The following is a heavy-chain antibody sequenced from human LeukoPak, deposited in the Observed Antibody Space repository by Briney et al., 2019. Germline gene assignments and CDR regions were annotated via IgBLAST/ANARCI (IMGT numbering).Heavy chain of an antibody. D-gene: IGHD1-26*01. CDR3: ARGSYYMNY. CDR2: ITRDGGST. V-gene: IGHV3-43D*03. J-gene: IGHJ4*02. Sequence: GSLRLSCAASGFTFVDSDMHWVRQAPGKGLEWVSLITRDGGSTFYADSVMGRFTISRDNSRNSLYLQMHSLRAEDTAVYYCARGSYYMNYWGQGTLVTVSS. CDR1: GFTFVDSD.